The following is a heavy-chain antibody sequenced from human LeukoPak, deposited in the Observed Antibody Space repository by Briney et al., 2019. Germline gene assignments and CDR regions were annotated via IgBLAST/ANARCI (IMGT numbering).Heavy chain of an antibody. CDR3: VGEGIVEPAATEGFDA. CDR2: ICGTSRSI. D-gene: IGHD2-2*01. Sequence: GGSLRLSCAPSGFIFSRYSMNWGRQVPGKGVEWVSSICGTSRSIYHADSVKGRFTISRDNAKNSLFLQMNSLRGEDTAVYYCVGEGIVEPAATEGFDAWGQGTLVTVSS. J-gene: IGHJ5*02. CDR1: GFIFSRYS. V-gene: IGHV3-21*06.